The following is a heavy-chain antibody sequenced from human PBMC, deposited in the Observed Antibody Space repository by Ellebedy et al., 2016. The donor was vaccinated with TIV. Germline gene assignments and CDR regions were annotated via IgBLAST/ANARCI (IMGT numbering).Heavy chain of an antibody. CDR3: ARAEDTAMGFDY. D-gene: IGHD5-18*01. J-gene: IGHJ4*02. Sequence: AASVKVSCKASGGTFSSYPISWVRQSPGQGLEWMGRIIPIVGIANYAQKFQGRVTITADKSTSTADMELSSLRSEDTGVDYCARAEDTAMGFDYWGQGTLVTVSS. V-gene: IGHV1-69*04. CDR1: GGTFSSYP. CDR2: IIPIVGIA.